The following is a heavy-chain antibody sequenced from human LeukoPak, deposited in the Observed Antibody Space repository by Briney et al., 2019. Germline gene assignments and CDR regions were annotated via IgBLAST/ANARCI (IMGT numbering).Heavy chain of an antibody. CDR3: AKSPFYDILTGYSTSSYYYMDV. CDR1: GFTFSSYA. CDR2: IRGSGGST. J-gene: IGHJ6*03. V-gene: IGHV3-23*01. D-gene: IGHD3-9*01. Sequence: GGSLRLSCAASGFTFSSYAMSWVRQAPGKGLEWFSAIRGSGGSTYYADSVKGRFTISRDNSKNTLYLQMNSLRAEDTAVYYCAKSPFYDILTGYSTSSYYYMDVWGKGTTVTVSS.